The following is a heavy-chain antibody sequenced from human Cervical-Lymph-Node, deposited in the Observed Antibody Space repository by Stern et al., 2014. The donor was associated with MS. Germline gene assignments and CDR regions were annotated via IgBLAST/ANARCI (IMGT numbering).Heavy chain of an antibody. CDR1: GDSFNNFD. CDR3: ARHQGGISAF. CDR2: ITPLFGTA. V-gene: IGHV1-69*01. Sequence: QMQLVQSGAEVKKPGSSVKVSCKASGDSFNNFDIGWVRQAPGQGPEWLGGITPLFGTANYAQRLQDRVTFTADESTSTTYMELSRLTSEDTAIYYCARHQGGISAFWGQGTLVTVSS. J-gene: IGHJ4*02. D-gene: IGHD6-13*01.